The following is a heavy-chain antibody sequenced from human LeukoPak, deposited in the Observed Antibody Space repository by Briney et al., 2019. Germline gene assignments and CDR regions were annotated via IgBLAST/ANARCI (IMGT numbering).Heavy chain of an antibody. CDR3: ARVTNYSSSST. CDR1: GFTFSSYA. Sequence: PGRSLRLSCAASGFTFSSYAMHWVRQAPGKGLEWVAVISYDGSNKYYADSVKGRFTISRDNSKNTLYLQMNSLRAEDTAVYYCARVTNYSSSSTWGQGTLVTVSS. D-gene: IGHD6-6*01. CDR2: ISYDGSNK. V-gene: IGHV3-30-3*01. J-gene: IGHJ4*02.